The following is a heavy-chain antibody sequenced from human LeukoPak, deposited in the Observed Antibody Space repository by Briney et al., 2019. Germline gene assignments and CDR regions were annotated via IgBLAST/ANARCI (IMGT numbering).Heavy chain of an antibody. Sequence: GGSLRLSCVASGFTFSYYSMNWVRQAPGKGLEWVSYINSISGEIWYADSVKGRFTVSRDDAKNSLYLQMNSLRDEDTAVYYCARDHGYAFDYWGQGTLVTVSS. CDR1: GFTFSYYS. J-gene: IGHJ4*02. CDR3: ARDHGYAFDY. CDR2: INSISGEI. D-gene: IGHD5-12*01. V-gene: IGHV3-48*02.